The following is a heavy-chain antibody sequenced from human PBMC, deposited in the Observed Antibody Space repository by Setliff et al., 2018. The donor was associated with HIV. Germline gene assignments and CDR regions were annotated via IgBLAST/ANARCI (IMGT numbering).Heavy chain of an antibody. CDR2: IRSKAYGGTT. J-gene: IGHJ4*02. V-gene: IGHV3-49*04. CDR1: GFTFGDYA. CDR3: TVSYYYDSSGYYRPFDY. D-gene: IGHD3-22*01. Sequence: GGSLRLSCTASGFTFGDYAMSWVRQAPGKGLEWVGFIRSKAYGGTTEYAASVKDRFTVSRDDSKSIAYLQMNSLKTEDTAVYYCTVSYYYDSSGYYRPFDYWGQGTLVTVSS.